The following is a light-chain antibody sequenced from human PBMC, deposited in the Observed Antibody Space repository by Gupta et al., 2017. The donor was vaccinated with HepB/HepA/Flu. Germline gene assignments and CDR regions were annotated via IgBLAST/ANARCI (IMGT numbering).Light chain of an antibody. CDR1: QSVSSSY. V-gene: IGKV3-20*01. Sequence: EIVLTQSPGTLSLSPGERATLSCRASQSVSSSYLAWYQQKPGQAPRLLIYGASSRATGIPDRFSGSGSGTDFTLTISRLEPEEFAVYYCQQYVNAQWGMYTFGQGTRMEIK. CDR2: GAS. J-gene: IGKJ2*01. CDR3: QQYVNAQWGMYT.